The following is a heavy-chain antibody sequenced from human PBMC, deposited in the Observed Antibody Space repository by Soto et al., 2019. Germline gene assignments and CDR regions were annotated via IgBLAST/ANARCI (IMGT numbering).Heavy chain of an antibody. Sequence: EVQLVESGEGLVQPGRSLRLSCAASGFTFDDYAMHWVRQAPGKGLEWVSGMSWNSGSIGYADSVKGRFTISRDNAKNSLYLQMNSLRAEDTALYYCAKMSRYSSSLLPVSHDVDIWGQGTMVTVSS. V-gene: IGHV3-9*01. CDR1: GFTFDDYA. CDR3: AKMSRYSSSLLPVSHDVDI. D-gene: IGHD6-13*01. J-gene: IGHJ3*02. CDR2: MSWNSGSI.